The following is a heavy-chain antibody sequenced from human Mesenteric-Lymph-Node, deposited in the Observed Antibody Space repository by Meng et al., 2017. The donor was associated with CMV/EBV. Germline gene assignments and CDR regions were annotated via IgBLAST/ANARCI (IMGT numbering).Heavy chain of an antibody. D-gene: IGHD5-24*01. CDR1: GYTFTNYD. CDR2: VNTNTGNT. V-gene: IGHV1-8*01. CDR3: ARVVPGPYNRFDP. J-gene: IGHJ5*02. Sequence: ASVKVSCKASGYTFTNYDINWVRQATGQGFEFMGWVNTNTGNTGYAPNFQGRLTVSRDNSMTTAYMELNSLTSEDTAVYYCARVVPGPYNRFDPWGRGTLVTVSS.